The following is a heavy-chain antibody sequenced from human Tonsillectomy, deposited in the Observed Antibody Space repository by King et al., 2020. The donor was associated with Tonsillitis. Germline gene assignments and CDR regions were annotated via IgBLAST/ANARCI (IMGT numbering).Heavy chain of an antibody. CDR3: SRPGGVYWSSTTCYDYFDY. V-gene: IGHV3-74*01. CDR1: GFTFSNYW. CDR2: VNSDESIP. J-gene: IGHJ4*02. Sequence: EVQLVESGGGLVQPGWSLRLSCAASGFTFSNYWMHGVRQAPGKGLLWVSRVNSDESIPDYADSVKGRFTISRDTANNTLYLEMNSLSAADTCAYYCSRPGGVYWSSTTCYDYFDYWGQGTLVTVSS. D-gene: IGHD2-2*01.